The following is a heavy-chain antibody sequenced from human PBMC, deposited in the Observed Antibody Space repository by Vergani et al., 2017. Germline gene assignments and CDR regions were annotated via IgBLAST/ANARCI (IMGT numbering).Heavy chain of an antibody. CDR1: GGSISSHY. D-gene: IGHD3-3*01. V-gene: IGHV4-59*11. CDR3: ARAWSDFWYMDV. J-gene: IGHJ6*03. Sequence: QVQLQESGPGLVKPSETLSLTCTVSGGSISSHYWSWIRQPPGKGLEWIGYIYYSGSTNYNPSLKSRVTISVDTSKNQFSLKLSSVTAADTAVYYCARAWSDFWYMDVWGKGTTVTVSS. CDR2: IYYSGST.